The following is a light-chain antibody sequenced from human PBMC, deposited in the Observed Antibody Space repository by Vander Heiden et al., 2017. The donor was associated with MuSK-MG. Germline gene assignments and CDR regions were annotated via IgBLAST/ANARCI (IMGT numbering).Light chain of an antibody. J-gene: IGLJ2*01. Sequence: SYELTQPPSVSVSPGQTASITCSGDKVGDKYACWYQQKPGQSPVLVIYKDSKRPAGIPDRFSGSNSGNTATLTISGTQAMDEAYYYCQAWDSSTGVFGGGTKLTVL. CDR2: KDS. V-gene: IGLV3-1*01. CDR3: QAWDSSTGV. CDR1: KVGDKY.